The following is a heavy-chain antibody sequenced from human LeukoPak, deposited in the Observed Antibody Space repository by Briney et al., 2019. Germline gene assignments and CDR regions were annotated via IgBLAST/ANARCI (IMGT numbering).Heavy chain of an antibody. CDR1: GFTFGSYD. J-gene: IGHJ4*02. D-gene: IGHD3-10*01. V-gene: IGHV3-23*01. CDR2: ISGSGGST. CDR3: ARKEGSSQNFDY. Sequence: PGGSLRLSCAASGFTFGSYDMSWVRRAPGKGLEWVSTISGSGGSTFYADSVKGRFSMSRDNSKNTLFLEISALRAEDTAVYYCARKEGSSQNFDYWGQGTLVTVSS.